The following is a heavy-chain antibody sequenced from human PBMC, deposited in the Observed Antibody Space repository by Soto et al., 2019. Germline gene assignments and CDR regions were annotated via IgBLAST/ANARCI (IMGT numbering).Heavy chain of an antibody. CDR1: NDSIRSGTYY. CDR3: RVAMVRGVNYYYYGMDV. Sequence: ASETLSLTCTVSNDSIRSGTYYWAWIRQPPGRGLEWMGSLSYLGTTDYNPSLKSRVTISKDASKNQFSLKLTSVTAADTAVYYCRVAMVRGVNYYYYGMDVWGQGTTVTVSS. V-gene: IGHV4-39*01. D-gene: IGHD3-10*01. J-gene: IGHJ6*02. CDR2: LSYLGTT.